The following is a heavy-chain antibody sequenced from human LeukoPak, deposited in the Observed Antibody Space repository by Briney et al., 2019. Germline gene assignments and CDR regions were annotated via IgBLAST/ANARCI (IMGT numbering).Heavy chain of an antibody. CDR3: AIRGIAAAGKGEYFDY. D-gene: IGHD6-13*01. CDR1: GFTVSSNY. CDR2: IYSGGST. J-gene: IGHJ4*02. Sequence: GGSLGLSCAASGFTVSSNYMSWVRQAPGKGLEWVSVIYSGGSTYYADSAKGRFTISRDNSKNTLYLQMNSLRAEDTAVYYCAIRGIAAAGKGEYFDYWGQGTLVTVSS. V-gene: IGHV3-53*01.